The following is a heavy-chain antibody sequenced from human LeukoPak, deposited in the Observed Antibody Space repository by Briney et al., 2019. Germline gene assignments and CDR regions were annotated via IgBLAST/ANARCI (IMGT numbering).Heavy chain of an antibody. J-gene: IGHJ6*02. D-gene: IGHD6-19*01. V-gene: IGHV3-23*01. CDR1: GFTFSSYA. CDR2: ISGSGGST. CDR3: AKDGGRLPYYGMDV. Sequence: GGSLRLSCAASGFTFSSYAMHWVRQAPGKGLEWVSAISGSGGSTFYADSVKGRFTISRDNSKNTLYLQMNSLRAEDTAVYYCAKDGGRLPYYGMDVWGQGTTVTVSS.